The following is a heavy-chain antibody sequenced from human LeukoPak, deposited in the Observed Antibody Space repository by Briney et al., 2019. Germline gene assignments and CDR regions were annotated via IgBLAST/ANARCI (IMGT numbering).Heavy chain of an antibody. Sequence: PGGSLRPSCRASGFTFGDYAMSWFRQAPGKGLEWVGFIRSKDYGGTTDYAASVKGRFTISRDDSKSIAYLQMNSLKTEDTAVYYCTRSPYLHYYFYYMDVWGKGTTVTVSS. V-gene: IGHV3-49*03. CDR2: IRSKDYGGTT. CDR3: TRSPYLHYYFYYMDV. CDR1: GFTFGDYA. J-gene: IGHJ6*03. D-gene: IGHD5/OR15-5a*01.